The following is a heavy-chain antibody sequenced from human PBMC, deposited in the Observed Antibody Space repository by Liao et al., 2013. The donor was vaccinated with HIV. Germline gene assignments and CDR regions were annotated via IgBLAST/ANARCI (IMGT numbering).Heavy chain of an antibody. CDR3: ARGFRLRLGLVDY. V-gene: IGHV4-34*01. D-gene: IGHD3-16*01. J-gene: IGHJ4*02. Sequence: QVQLQQWGAGLLKPSETLSLTCAVYGGSFSRYYWSWIRQPPGKGLEWIGEINHSGSTNYNPSLKSRVTISVDTSKNQFSLKLSSVTAADTAVYYCARGFRLRLGLVDYVGPGNPGHRLL. CDR1: GGSFSRYY. CDR2: INHSGST.